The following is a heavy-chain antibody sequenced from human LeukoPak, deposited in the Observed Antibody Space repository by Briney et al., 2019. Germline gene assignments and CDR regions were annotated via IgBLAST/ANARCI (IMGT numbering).Heavy chain of an antibody. CDR2: IDPSDSYT. D-gene: IGHD3-10*01. V-gene: IGHV5-10-1*01. J-gene: IGHJ4*02. CDR1: GYSFTSYW. CDR3: ARLSGSGSWSYYFDY. Sequence: GESLKISCKGSGYSFTSYWISWVRQMPGKGLEWMGRIDPSDSYTNYSPSFQGHVTISADKSISTAYLQWSSLKASDTAMYHCARLSGSGSWSYYFDYWGQGTLVTVSS.